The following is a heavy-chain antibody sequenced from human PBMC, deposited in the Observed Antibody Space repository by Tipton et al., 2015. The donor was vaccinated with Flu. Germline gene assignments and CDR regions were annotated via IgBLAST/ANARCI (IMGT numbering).Heavy chain of an antibody. J-gene: IGHJ4*02. D-gene: IGHD3-10*01. Sequence: TLSLTCTISGDSISSDYYWGWIRQPPGKGLEWIGNIFRTGSTYRNSSLKSRATISIDKSKNQFSLRVFSVTAADTAVYYCARLTYYYGSGTSDSWGQGTLVTVSS. CDR3: ARLTYYYGSGTSDS. CDR1: GDSISSDYY. CDR2: IFRTGST. V-gene: IGHV4-38-2*02.